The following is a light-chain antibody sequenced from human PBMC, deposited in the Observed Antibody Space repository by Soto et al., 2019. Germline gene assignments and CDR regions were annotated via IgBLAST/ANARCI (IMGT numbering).Light chain of an antibody. Sequence: QSALTQPASVSGSPGQSITISCTGTSSDVGSYNLVSWYQQHPGKAPKVMIYEGSKRPSGVSNRFSGSKSDNTASLTISGLQAEDEADYYCCSYAGSRTLDVVFGGGTQLTVL. CDR3: CSYAGSRTLDVV. V-gene: IGLV2-23*03. J-gene: IGLJ7*01. CDR1: SSDVGSYNL. CDR2: EGS.